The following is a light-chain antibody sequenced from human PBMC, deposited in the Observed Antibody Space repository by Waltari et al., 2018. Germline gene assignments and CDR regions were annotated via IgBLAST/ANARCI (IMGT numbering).Light chain of an antibody. CDR2: GAS. Sequence: EIVMTQSPATLSVSPGERATLSCRASQSISSNLVWYQHKPGQAPRVLIYGASTRATGIPARFSGSGSGTEFTLTITSLQSEDFAVYYCLQYKNWPPLYTFGQ. CDR3: LQYKNWPPLYT. J-gene: IGKJ2*01. V-gene: IGKV3-15*01. CDR1: QSISSN.